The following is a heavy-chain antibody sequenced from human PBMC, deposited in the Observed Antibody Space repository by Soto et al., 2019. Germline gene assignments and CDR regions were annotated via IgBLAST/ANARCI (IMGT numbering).Heavy chain of an antibody. D-gene: IGHD2-21*02. CDR1: GYAFTSYD. CDR3: ATRAYCGGDCYSLDYYYYGMDV. Sequence: GASVKVSCKASGYAFTSYDINWARQATGQGLEWMGWMNPNSDNTGYAQKFQGRVTMTRNTSISTAYMELNSLRAEDTAVYYCATRAYCGGDCYSLDYYYYGMDVWGQGTTVTVSS. J-gene: IGHJ6*02. V-gene: IGHV1-8*01. CDR2: MNPNSDNT.